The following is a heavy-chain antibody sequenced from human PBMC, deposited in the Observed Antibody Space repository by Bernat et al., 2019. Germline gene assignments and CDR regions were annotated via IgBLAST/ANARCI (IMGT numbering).Heavy chain of an antibody. CDR3: ASLRCSADKCYDY. V-gene: IGHV3-74*01. CDR1: GITFSLFS. Sequence: EVQLVESGGGLVQPGGSLRLSCAASGITFSLFSMHWVRQVPGKGLVFVSRCNGDGSNPTYADSVKGRFTISRDNAKNTLYLQMNSLRAEDTAVYYCASLRCSADKCYDYWGQGTLVTVSS. D-gene: IGHD2-8*01. J-gene: IGHJ4*02. CDR2: CNGDGSNP.